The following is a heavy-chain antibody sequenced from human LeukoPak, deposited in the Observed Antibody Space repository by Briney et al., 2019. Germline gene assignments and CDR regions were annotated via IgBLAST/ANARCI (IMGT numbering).Heavy chain of an antibody. CDR3: TRPMSGYYYGSTKSPGDY. Sequence: GGSLRLSCAASGFTFSGSAMHWVRQASGKGPEWVGRIRSKANSYATAYAASVKGRFTISRDDSKNTAYLQMNSLKTEDTAVYYCTRPMSGYYYGSTKSPGDYWGQGTLVTVSS. D-gene: IGHD3-22*01. CDR2: IRSKANSYAT. V-gene: IGHV3-73*01. CDR1: GFTFSGSA. J-gene: IGHJ4*02.